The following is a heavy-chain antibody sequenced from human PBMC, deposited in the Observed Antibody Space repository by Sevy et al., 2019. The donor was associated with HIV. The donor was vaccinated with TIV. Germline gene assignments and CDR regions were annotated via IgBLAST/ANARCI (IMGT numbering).Heavy chain of an antibody. J-gene: IGHJ4*02. CDR3: GRGPAHQGGGDYFDY. CDR1: GGSISSGGYY. Sequence: SETLSLTCTVSGGSISSGGYYWSWIRQHPGKGLEWIGYIYYSGSTYYKPSLKSRVTISVDTSKNQFSLKLSSVTAADTAVYYCGRGPAHQGGGDYFDYWGQGTLVTVSS. V-gene: IGHV4-31*03. CDR2: IYYSGST. D-gene: IGHD2-2*01.